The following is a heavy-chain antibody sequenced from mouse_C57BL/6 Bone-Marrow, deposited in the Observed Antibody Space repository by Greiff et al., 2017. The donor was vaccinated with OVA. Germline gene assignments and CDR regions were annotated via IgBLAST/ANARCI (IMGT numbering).Heavy chain of an antibody. CDR2: IDPSDSYT. CDR3: SIKDYNFDY. D-gene: IGHD2-4*01. V-gene: IGHV1-50*01. Sequence: QVQLQQPGAELVKPGASVKLSCKASGYTFTSYWMQWVKQRPGQGLEWIGEIDPSDSYTNYNQKFKGKATLTVDKSSSTAYMQLSSLTSEDSAVYYCSIKDYNFDYWGQGTTLTVSS. CDR1: GYTFTSYW. J-gene: IGHJ2*01.